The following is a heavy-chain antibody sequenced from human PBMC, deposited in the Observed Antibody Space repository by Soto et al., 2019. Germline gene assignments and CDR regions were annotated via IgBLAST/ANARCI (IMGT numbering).Heavy chain of an antibody. J-gene: IGHJ4*02. CDR2: IIPILGIA. D-gene: IGHD6-6*01. V-gene: IGHV1-69*02. CDR1: GGTFSSYT. Sequence: QVQLVQSGAEVKKPGSSVKVSCKASGGTFSSYTISWVRQAPGQGLEWMGRIIPILGIANYAQKFQGRVTMTADKSTSTAYMELSSLRAEDTAVYYCARKEMDSSSTRSDYGGQGTLVTVSS. CDR3: ARKEMDSSSTRSDY.